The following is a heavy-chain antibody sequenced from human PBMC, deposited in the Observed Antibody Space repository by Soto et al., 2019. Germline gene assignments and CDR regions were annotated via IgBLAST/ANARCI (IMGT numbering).Heavy chain of an antibody. CDR2: FDPEDGET. CDR1: GYTLTELS. J-gene: IGHJ4*02. V-gene: IGHV1-24*01. Sequence: QVQLVQSGAEVKKPGASVKVSCKVSGYTLTELSMHWVRQAPGKGLEWMGGFDPEDGETIYAQKFQGRVTXTXXTATDTAYMKLSSLGSEDAAVYYCAITRGEGLFDYSGQGTLVTVSS. CDR3: AITRGEGLFDY. D-gene: IGHD3-10*01.